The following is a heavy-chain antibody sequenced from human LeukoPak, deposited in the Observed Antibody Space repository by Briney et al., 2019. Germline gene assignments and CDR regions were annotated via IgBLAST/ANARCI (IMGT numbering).Heavy chain of an antibody. J-gene: IGHJ4*02. D-gene: IGHD3-22*01. CDR1: GFTFGSYE. Sequence: GGSLRLSCAASGFTFGSYEMNWVRQAPGKELEWVSYISSSGSTIYYADSVKGRFTISRDNSKNTLYLQMNSLRAEDTAVYYCARDRVTMIVVGYFDYWGQGTLVTVSS. CDR3: ARDRVTMIVVGYFDY. CDR2: ISSSGSTI. V-gene: IGHV3-48*03.